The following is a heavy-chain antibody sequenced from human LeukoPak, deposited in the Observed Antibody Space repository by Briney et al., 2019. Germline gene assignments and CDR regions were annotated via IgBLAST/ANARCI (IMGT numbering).Heavy chain of an antibody. V-gene: IGHV3-21*01. Sequence: GGSLRLSCAASGFTVSSNYMSWVRQAPGKGLEWVSSISSSSSYIYYADSVKGRFTISRDNAKNSLYLQMNSLRAEDTAVYYCASRPPIVVVPAATRGDYWGQGTLVTVSS. CDR1: GFTVSSNY. CDR2: ISSSSSYI. D-gene: IGHD2-2*01. J-gene: IGHJ4*02. CDR3: ASRPPIVVVPAATRGDY.